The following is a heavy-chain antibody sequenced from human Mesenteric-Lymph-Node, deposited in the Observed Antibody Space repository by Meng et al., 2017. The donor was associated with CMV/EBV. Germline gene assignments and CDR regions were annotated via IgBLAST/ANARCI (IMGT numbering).Heavy chain of an antibody. CDR3: ASSAYYYRLDS. CDR1: AGAINSGGYY. CDR2: IYYSGAT. D-gene: IGHD3-22*01. J-gene: IGHJ4*02. Sequence: CTVSAGAINSGGYYWTWVRQHPEKGLEWLGYIYYSGATYYNPSLKGRLTISRDTSKNQFSLRLDSVTAADTAIYYCASSAYYYRLDSWGQGTLVTVSS. V-gene: IGHV4-31*03.